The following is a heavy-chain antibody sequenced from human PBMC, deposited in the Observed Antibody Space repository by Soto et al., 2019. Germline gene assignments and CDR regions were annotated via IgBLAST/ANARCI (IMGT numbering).Heavy chain of an antibody. J-gene: IGHJ4*02. Sequence: ASVKVSCKASGYTFTTYAMHWVRQAPGQRLEWMGWVNAGNGNTKYSQKFQGRVTITRDTSASTAYMELSSLRSEDTAVYFCARGCSGGICYVFDYWGQGTLVTVSS. D-gene: IGHD2-15*01. CDR1: GYTFTTYA. CDR2: VNAGNGNT. CDR3: ARGCSGGICYVFDY. V-gene: IGHV1-3*01.